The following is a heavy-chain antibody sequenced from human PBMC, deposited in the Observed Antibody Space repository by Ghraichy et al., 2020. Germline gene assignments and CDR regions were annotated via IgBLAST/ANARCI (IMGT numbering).Heavy chain of an antibody. CDR1: GFTFSSYV. D-gene: IGHD3-3*01. Sequence: GGSLRLSCAASGFTFSSYVMSWVRQAPGRGLEWVSAISGSGGSRYYADSVKGRFTISRDNSKNTLYLQMYSLRAEDTAVYYCAKYDHYYDLWSGVDVWGQGTTVTVSS. J-gene: IGHJ6*02. CDR3: AKYDHYYDLWSGVDV. CDR2: ISGSGGSR. V-gene: IGHV3-23*01.